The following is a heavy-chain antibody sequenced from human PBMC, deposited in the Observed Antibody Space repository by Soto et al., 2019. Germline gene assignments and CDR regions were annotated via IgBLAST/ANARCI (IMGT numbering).Heavy chain of an antibody. D-gene: IGHD3-10*01. V-gene: IGHV4-59*12. CDR2: MHYTGFS. Sequence: EKGLEWIGYMHYTGFSHYNPSLKSRLTISPDRSKNQSTLQLTTVPAADTAVYYCASAPPHSYGSGMRWFDPWGQGTLVTVSS. J-gene: IGHJ5*02. CDR3: ASAPPHSYGSGMRWFDP.